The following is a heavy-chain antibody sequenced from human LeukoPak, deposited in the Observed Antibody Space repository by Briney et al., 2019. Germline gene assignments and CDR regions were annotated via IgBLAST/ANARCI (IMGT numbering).Heavy chain of an antibody. CDR3: AREWRGDGRSFDY. V-gene: IGHV3-21*01. D-gene: IGHD3-16*01. J-gene: IGHJ4*02. CDR1: GFTFSSYS. Sequence: GESLRLSCASSGFTFSSYSMNWVRQAPGKGLEWVSSISYSSSYIYYADSVKGRFTISRDNAKNSLYLQMNSLRVEDTAVYYCAREWRGDGRSFDYWGQGTLVTVSS. CDR2: ISYSSSYI.